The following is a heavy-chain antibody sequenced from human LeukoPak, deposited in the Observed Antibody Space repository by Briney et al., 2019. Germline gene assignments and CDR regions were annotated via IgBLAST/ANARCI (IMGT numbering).Heavy chain of an antibody. V-gene: IGHV4-4*07. CDR2: IYTSGST. J-gene: IGHJ4*02. CDR1: GGSISNYY. D-gene: IGHD6-19*01. CDR3: ARDRARYSSGWYGYFDY. Sequence: PSETLSLTCTVSGGSISNYYWSWIRQPAGKGLEWIGRIYTSGSTNYNPSLKSRVTMSVDTSKNQFSLKLSSVTAADTAVYYYARDRARYSSGWYGYFDYWGQGTLVTVSS.